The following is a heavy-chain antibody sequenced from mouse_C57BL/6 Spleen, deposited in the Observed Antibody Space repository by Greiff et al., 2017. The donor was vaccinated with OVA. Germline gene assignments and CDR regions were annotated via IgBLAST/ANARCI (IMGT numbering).Heavy chain of an antibody. D-gene: IGHD2-3*01. V-gene: IGHV1-64*01. CDR1: GYTFTSYW. Sequence: VQLQQPGAELVKPGASVKLSCKASGYTFTSYWMHWVKQRPGQGLEWIGMIHPNSGSTNYNEKFKSKATLTVDKSSSTAYMQLSSLTSEDSAVYYCARKGVASDGYYDYWGQGTTLTVSS. J-gene: IGHJ2*01. CDR3: ARKGVASDGYYDY. CDR2: IHPNSGST.